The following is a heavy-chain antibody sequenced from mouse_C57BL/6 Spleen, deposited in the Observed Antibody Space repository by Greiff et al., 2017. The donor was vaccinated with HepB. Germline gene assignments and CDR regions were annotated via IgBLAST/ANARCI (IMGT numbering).Heavy chain of an antibody. Sequence: VQLQQSGAELVRPGASVKLSCTASGFNIKDYYMHWVKQRPEQGLEWIGRIDPEDGDTEYAPKFQGKATMTADTSSNTAYLQLSSLTSEDTAVYYCTTNLAAQARAYWGQGTLVTVSA. CDR2: IDPEDGDT. J-gene: IGHJ3*01. D-gene: IGHD3-2*02. CDR3: TTNLAAQARAY. CDR1: GFNIKDYY. V-gene: IGHV14-1*01.